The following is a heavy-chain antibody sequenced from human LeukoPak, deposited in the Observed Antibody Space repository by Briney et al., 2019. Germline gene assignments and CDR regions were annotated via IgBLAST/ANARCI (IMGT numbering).Heavy chain of an antibody. Sequence: GGSLRLSCAASGFTFSNYAMSWVRQAPGKGLEWVSAINGIGSSTYYADSVKGRFTISRDNSKITLYLQMNSLRAEDTAVYYCAKSFQAGGTNYYYYGMDVWGQGTTVTVSS. CDR2: INGIGSST. D-gene: IGHD2-8*02. CDR3: AKSFQAGGTNYYYYGMDV. J-gene: IGHJ6*02. CDR1: GFTFSNYA. V-gene: IGHV3-23*01.